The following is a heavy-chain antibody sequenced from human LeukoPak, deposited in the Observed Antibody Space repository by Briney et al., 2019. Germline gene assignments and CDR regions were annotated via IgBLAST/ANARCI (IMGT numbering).Heavy chain of an antibody. CDR2: INPNSGGT. CDR1: GYTFTGYY. J-gene: IGHJ3*02. Sequence: ASVKVSCKASGYTFTGYYMHWVRQAPGQALEWMVWINPNSGGTNYAQKFQDRVTMTTDTSISTAYMELSRLRSDDTAVYYCARVGDGLNDAFDMWGQGTLVTVSS. V-gene: IGHV1-2*02. CDR3: ARVGDGLNDAFDM. D-gene: IGHD5-24*01.